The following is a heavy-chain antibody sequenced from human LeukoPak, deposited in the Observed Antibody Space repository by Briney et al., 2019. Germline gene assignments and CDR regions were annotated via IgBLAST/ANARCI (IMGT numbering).Heavy chain of an antibody. V-gene: IGHV1-8*03. D-gene: IGHD6-19*01. CDR1: GYTFTSYD. Sequence: ASVKVSCQASGYTFTSYDISWLRQASGQGLEWMGWVSPNTGNTGYAQKFQGRITITRNTSRSTAYMDLSSLKYEDTAVYYCARGLRQWLVEGAFDIWGQGTVVTVSS. CDR3: ARGLRQWLVEGAFDI. J-gene: IGHJ3*02. CDR2: VSPNTGNT.